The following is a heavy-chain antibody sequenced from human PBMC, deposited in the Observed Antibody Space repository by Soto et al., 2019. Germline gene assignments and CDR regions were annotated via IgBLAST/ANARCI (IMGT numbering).Heavy chain of an antibody. CDR1: GFSLRTSGVG. D-gene: IGHD1-7*01. CDR2: IYWDDDK. CDR3: AHRLTLNSDWNYGRFDY. J-gene: IGHJ4*02. Sequence: QITLKESGPPLVKPTQTLTLTCTFSGFSLRTSGVGVGWIRQPPGKALEWLALIYWDDDKRYSPSLRSRLTITKDTPKNQVVLTMTNMDPVDTATYYCAHRLTLNSDWNYGRFDYWGQGTLVTVSS. V-gene: IGHV2-5*02.